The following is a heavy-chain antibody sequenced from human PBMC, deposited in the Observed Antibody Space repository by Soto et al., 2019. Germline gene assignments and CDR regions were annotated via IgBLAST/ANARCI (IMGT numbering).Heavy chain of an antibody. V-gene: IGHV4-31*03. CDR1: GGSISSGGYY. D-gene: IGHD3-3*01. CDR2: IYYSGRT. CDR3: ATHRDDFWSGYYELDAFDI. J-gene: IGHJ3*02. Sequence: SETLSLTCTVSGGSISSGGYYWSWIRQHPGKGLERIGYIYYSGRTYYNPSLKSRVTISVDTSKNQFSLKLSSVTAADTAVYYCATHRDDFWSGYYELDAFDIWGQGTMVTVSS.